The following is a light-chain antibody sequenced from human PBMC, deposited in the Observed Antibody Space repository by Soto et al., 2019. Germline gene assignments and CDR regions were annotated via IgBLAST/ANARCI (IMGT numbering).Light chain of an antibody. CDR3: QQYNNWSSIT. CDR2: GAS. Sequence: EIVMTQSPATLSVSPGERATLSCRASQSVSSNLGWYQQRPGQAPRLHIYGASTRATGIPARFSGSGSGTEFTLTISSLQSEDSAVYYCQQYNNWSSITFGQGTRLEIK. J-gene: IGKJ5*01. V-gene: IGKV3-15*01. CDR1: QSVSSN.